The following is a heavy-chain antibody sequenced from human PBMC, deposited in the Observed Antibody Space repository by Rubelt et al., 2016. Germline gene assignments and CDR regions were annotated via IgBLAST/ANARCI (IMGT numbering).Heavy chain of an antibody. V-gene: IGHV3-7*03. J-gene: IGHJ4*01. CDR2: IKFDGTEK. CDR3: VRDVN. Sequence: EVLLVEFGGGLVQPGGSLRLSCASSGFTFGTSWMNWVRQAPGKGPERVATIKFDGTEKYELDSVKGRFTISRDNAKNSLDLQMNTLSAEDTAVYYCVRDVNWGRGTLVTVSS. CDR1: GFTFGTSW.